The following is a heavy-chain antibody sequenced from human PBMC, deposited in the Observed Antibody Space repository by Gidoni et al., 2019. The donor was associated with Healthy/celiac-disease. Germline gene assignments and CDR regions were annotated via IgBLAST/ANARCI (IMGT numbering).Heavy chain of an antibody. J-gene: IGHJ4*02. D-gene: IGHD3-3*01. CDR2: IIPIFGTA. V-gene: IGHV1-69*01. CDR1: GGTFSSYA. Sequence: QVQLVQSGAEVKKPGSSVTVSCKASGGTFSSYAISWVRQAPGQGLEWMGGIIPIFGTANDAQKFQGRVTITADESTSTAYMELSSLRSEDTAVYYCARSRETYYDFWSGYLFDYWGQGTLVTVSS. CDR3: ARSRETYYDFWSGYLFDY.